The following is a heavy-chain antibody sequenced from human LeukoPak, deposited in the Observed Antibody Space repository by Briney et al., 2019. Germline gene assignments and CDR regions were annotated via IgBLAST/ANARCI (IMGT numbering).Heavy chain of an antibody. V-gene: IGHV1-69*04. J-gene: IGHJ4*02. CDR3: ASSGQGQQWLN. D-gene: IGHD6-19*01. CDR1: GGTFSSYA. CDR2: IIPILGIA. Sequence: SVTVSCKASGGTFSSYAISWVRQAPGQGLEWMGRIIPILGIANYAQKFQGRVTITADKSTSTAYMELSSLRSEDTAVYYCASSGQGQQWLNWGQGTLVTVSS.